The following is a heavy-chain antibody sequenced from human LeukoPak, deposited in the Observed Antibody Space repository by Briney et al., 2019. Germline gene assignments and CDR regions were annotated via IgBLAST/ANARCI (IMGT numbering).Heavy chain of an antibody. CDR1: GGTFSSYA. CDR3: ARDALGYYASSGYYYNWFDP. J-gene: IGHJ5*02. Sequence: SVKVSCXASGGTFSSYAISWVRQAPGQGLEWMGGMIPIFGTANYAQKFQGRVTITTDESTSTAYMELSSLRSEDTAVYYCARDALGYYASSGYYYNWFDPWGQGTLVTVSS. D-gene: IGHD3-22*01. CDR2: MIPIFGTA. V-gene: IGHV1-69*05.